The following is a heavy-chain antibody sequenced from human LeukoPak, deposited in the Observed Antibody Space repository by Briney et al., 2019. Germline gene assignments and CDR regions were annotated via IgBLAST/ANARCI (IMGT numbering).Heavy chain of an antibody. CDR1: GGSISSYY. D-gene: IGHD3/OR15-3a*01. CDR3: ARAGRLDGGPLNWFDP. V-gene: IGHV4-4*07. Sequence: SETLSLTCTVSGGSISSYYWSWIRQPAGKGLEWIGRIYTSGSTNYNPSLKSRVTMSVDTSKNQFSLKLSSVTAADTAVYYCARAGRLDGGPLNWFDPRGQGTLVTVSS. CDR2: IYTSGST. J-gene: IGHJ5*02.